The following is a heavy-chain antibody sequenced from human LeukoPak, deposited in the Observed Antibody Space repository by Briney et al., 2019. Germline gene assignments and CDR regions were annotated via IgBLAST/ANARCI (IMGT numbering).Heavy chain of an antibody. Sequence: PSETLSLTCTVSGVSISSYYWSWIRQPPGKGLECIGYFHYSGSTNYTPSLKSRVTISVDPSKNQFSLNLRSVTAADTAVYYCARLGLPSAFDIWGQGTMVTVSS. CDR2: FHYSGST. D-gene: IGHD7-27*01. J-gene: IGHJ3*02. CDR3: ARLGLPSAFDI. V-gene: IGHV4-59*12. CDR1: GVSISSYY.